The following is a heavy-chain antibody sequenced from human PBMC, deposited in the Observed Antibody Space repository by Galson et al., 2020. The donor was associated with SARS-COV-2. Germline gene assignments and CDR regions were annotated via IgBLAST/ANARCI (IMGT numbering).Heavy chain of an antibody. CDR2: IYWDDGK. CDR1: GFSLSTSGVG. D-gene: IGHD7-27*01. Sequence: SGPTLVKPTQTLTLTCTFSGFSLSTSGVGVGWLRQPPGKALEWLALIYWDDGKRYSPSLKSRLTITKDTSKNQVVLTMTNMDPVDTATYFCAHRPNWESFHYWGHGTLVTVSS. J-gene: IGHJ4*01. V-gene: IGHV2-5*02. CDR3: AHRPNWESFHY.